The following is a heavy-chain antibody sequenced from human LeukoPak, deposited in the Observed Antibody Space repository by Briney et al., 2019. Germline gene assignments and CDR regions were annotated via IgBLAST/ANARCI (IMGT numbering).Heavy chain of an antibody. D-gene: IGHD6-19*01. CDR1: GGSISSGGYS. Sequence: PSETLSLTCAVSGGSISSGGYSWSWIRQPPGKGLEWIGYIYHSGSTYYNPSLKSRVTISVDRSKNQFSLKLSSVTAADTALYYCARQVQYSSGWWPFDYWGQGTLVTVSS. CDR2: IYHSGST. V-gene: IGHV4-30-2*01. CDR3: ARQVQYSSGWWPFDY. J-gene: IGHJ4*02.